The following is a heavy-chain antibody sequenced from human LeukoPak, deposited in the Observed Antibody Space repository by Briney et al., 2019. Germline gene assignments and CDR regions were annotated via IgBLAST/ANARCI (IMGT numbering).Heavy chain of an antibody. CDR2: INPNSGDT. V-gene: IGHV1-2*02. D-gene: IGHD1-7*01. CDR1: GYTFTSYA. J-gene: IGHJ4*02. CDR3: ARARTWDC. Sequence: GASVKVSCKASGYTFTSYAMNWVRQAPGQGLEWMGWINPNSGDTNYAQKFQGRVTMTRDTSISTAYMELSSLRSDDTAVYYCARARTWDCWGQGTLVTVSS.